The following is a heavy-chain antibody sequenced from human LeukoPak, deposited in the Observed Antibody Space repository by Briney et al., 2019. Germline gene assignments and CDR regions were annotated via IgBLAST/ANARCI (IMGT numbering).Heavy chain of an antibody. CDR3: AREESGGYFDY. D-gene: IGHD2-8*02. J-gene: IGHJ4*02. V-gene: IGHV4-59*01. Sequence: SETLSLTCTASGGSMNSYWWNWIRQPPGKGLEWIGYIYYSGNTNYNPSLKSRVSISVDTSKNQFSLKLSSVTAADTAVYYCAREESGGYFDYGGQGTLVTVSS. CDR2: IYYSGNT. CDR1: GGSMNSYW.